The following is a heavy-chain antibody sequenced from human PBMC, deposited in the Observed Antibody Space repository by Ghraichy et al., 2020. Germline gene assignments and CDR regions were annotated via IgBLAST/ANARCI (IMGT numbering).Heavy chain of an antibody. Sequence: SETLSLTCTVSGGSISSYYWSWIRQPPGKGLEWIGYIHYSGNTNYNSSLQSRVTMSVDTSENHFSLKLTSVTAADTAVYFCARVGAVGFPSFDYWGQGTLVTVSS. CDR1: GGSISSYY. CDR2: IHYSGNT. V-gene: IGHV4-59*01. D-gene: IGHD3-10*01. J-gene: IGHJ4*02. CDR3: ARVGAVGFPSFDY.